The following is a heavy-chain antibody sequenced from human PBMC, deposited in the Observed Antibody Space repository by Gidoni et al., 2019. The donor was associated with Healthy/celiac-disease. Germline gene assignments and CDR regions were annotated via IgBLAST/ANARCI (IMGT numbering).Heavy chain of an antibody. D-gene: IGHD3-3*01. V-gene: IGHV4-59*01. Sequence: QVQLQESGPGLVKPSATLSLTCPVSGGSIGHYYWSWIRQPPGKGLEWIGYIYYRGSTNYNPSLKGRITLSIDTSRDQFSLRLGSVTAADTATYYCARGITIFGGGMDVWSQGTTVTVSS. CDR2: IYYRGST. J-gene: IGHJ6*02. CDR1: GGSIGHYY. CDR3: ARGITIFGGGMDV.